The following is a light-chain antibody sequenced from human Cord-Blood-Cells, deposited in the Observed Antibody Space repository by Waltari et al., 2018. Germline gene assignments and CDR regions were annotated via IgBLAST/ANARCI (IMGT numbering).Light chain of an antibody. CDR1: SSDVGGYNY. V-gene: IGLV2-14*01. J-gene: IGLJ3*02. CDR3: SSYTSSSTWV. CDR2: DVS. Sequence: QSALTQPASVSGSPGQSITISCTGTSSDVGGYNYVSWYQQHPGKAPKLMIYDVSKRPSGFSNRFSGSQPGNTASLTISGLQAEDEADYYCSSYTSSSTWVFGGGTKLTVL.